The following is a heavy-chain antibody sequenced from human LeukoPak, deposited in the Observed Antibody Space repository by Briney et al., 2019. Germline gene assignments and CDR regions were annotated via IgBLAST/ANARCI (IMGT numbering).Heavy chain of an antibody. V-gene: IGHV4-38-2*02. CDR2: IYHSGNT. Sequence: PSETLSLTCTVSGYSISSGYYWAWIRQPPGKGLQWIGNIYHSGNTYYNPSLKSRVSISVDTSKNQFSLRLTSVTAADTAVYYCARGQSGSYYDFDYWGQGTLVTVSS. J-gene: IGHJ4*02. CDR1: GYSISSGYY. D-gene: IGHD1-26*01. CDR3: ARGQSGSYYDFDY.